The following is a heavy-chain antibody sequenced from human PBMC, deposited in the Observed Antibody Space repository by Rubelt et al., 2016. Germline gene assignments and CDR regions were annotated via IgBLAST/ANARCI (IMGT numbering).Heavy chain of an antibody. V-gene: IGHV3-48*02. CDR2: ISSDSSTV. J-gene: IGHJ4*02. D-gene: IGHD1-26*01. Sequence: GSLRLSCAASGFTFSSYSMNWVRQAPGKGLEWVSYISSDSSTVYYADSVKGRFTISRDNAKNSLSLQMDSLRDEDTAVYYCARSLGGSDYWGQGTLVNVSS. CDR1: GFTFSSYS. CDR3: ARSLGGSDY.